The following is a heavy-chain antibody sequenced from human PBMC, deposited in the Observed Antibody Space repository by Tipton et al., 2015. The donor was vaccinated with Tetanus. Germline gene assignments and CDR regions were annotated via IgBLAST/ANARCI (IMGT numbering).Heavy chain of an antibody. D-gene: IGHD4-17*01. J-gene: IGHJ4*02. CDR1: GASISSIYS. CDR2: VFRSGSA. CDR3: ARGGNEYGDPPDY. Sequence: LRLSCAVSGASISSIYSWSWIRQPPGKGLEWIGYVFRSGSADYNPSLKSRVNISLDRSENQISLMLTSVTAADTAVYYCARGGNEYGDPPDYWGRGTLVTVSS. V-gene: IGHV4-30-2*01.